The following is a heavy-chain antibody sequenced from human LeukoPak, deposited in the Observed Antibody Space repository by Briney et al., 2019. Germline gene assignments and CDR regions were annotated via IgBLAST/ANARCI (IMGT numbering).Heavy chain of an antibody. CDR3: ARVGGATSHYHYMDV. CDR1: GYTFTSYD. CDR2: MNPVSGNA. D-gene: IGHD1-26*01. Sequence: ASVKVSCKASGYTFTSYDINWVRQATGEGLEWMGWMNPVSGNAGYAQKFQGRVTMTRNTSISTAYMELSSLRPEDTAVYYCARVGGATSHYHYMDVWGKGTTVTVSS. V-gene: IGHV1-8*01. J-gene: IGHJ6*03.